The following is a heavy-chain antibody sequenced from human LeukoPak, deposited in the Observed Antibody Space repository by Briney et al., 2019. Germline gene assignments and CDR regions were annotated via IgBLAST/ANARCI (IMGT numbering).Heavy chain of an antibody. CDR3: ARLRNGIDY. J-gene: IGHJ4*02. CDR1: GGSFSGYY. CDR2: INHSGST. D-gene: IGHD1-1*01. V-gene: IGHV4-34*01. Sequence: SETLSLTCAVYGGSFSGYYWSWIRQPPGKGLEWIGEINHSGSTNYNPSLKSRVTISVDTSKNQFSLKLSSVTAADTAVYYCARLRNGIDYWGQGTLVTVSS.